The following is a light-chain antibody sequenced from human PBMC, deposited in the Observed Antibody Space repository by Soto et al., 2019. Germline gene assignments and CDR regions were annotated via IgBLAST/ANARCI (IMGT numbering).Light chain of an antibody. CDR2: GAS. J-gene: IGKJ1*01. CDR3: QQYNNWPRP. CDR1: QSVSSN. V-gene: IGKV3-15*01. Sequence: EIVMTQSPATVSVSPLEIATLSCRASQSVSSNLAWYQQKPGQAPRLLIYGASTRATGIPARFSGSGSGTEFTLTISSLQSEDFAVYYCQQYNNWPRPFGQGTKV.